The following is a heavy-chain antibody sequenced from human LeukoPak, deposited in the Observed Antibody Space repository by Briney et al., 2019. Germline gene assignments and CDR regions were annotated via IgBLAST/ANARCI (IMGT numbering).Heavy chain of an antibody. J-gene: IGHJ6*03. D-gene: IGHD1-26*01. CDR1: GGSISSYH. CDR3: ARDGSGSRKGYHYYMDV. CDR2: IYTSGST. V-gene: IGHV4-4*07. Sequence: SETLSLTCSVSGGSISSYHWSWIRQPAGKGLEWIGRIYTSGSTNYNPSLKSRITMSVDTSKNQFSLKLNSVTAADTAVYYCARDGSGSRKGYHYYMDVWGKGTTVTVSS.